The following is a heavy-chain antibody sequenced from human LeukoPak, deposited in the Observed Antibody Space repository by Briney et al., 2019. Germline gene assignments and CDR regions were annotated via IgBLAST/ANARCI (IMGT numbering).Heavy chain of an antibody. J-gene: IGHJ3*02. CDR3: AHSSGDSSSYIPDDAFDI. D-gene: IGHD3-22*01. CDR1: GFSLSTSGVG. V-gene: IGHV2-5*01. Sequence: SGPTLVKPTQTLTLTCTFSGFSLSTSGVGVGWIRQPPGKALEWLALIYWNDDKRYSPSLKSRLTITKDISKNQVVLTMTNMDPVDTATYYCAHSSGDSSSYIPDDAFDIWGQGTMVTVSS. CDR2: IYWNDDK.